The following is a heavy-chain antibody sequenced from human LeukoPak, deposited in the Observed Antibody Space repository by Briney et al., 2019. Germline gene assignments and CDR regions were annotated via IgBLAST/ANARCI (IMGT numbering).Heavy chain of an antibody. CDR2: IIPIFGTA. CDR1: GGTFSSYA. CDR3: ARDLEEAGKGDY. V-gene: IGHV1-69*01. Sequence: SVKVSCKASGGTFSSYAISWVRQAPGQGLEWMGGIIPIFGTANYAQKFQGRVTITADESTSTAYMELSSLRSEDTAVYYCARDLEEAGKGDYWGQGTLVTVSS. J-gene: IGHJ4*02. D-gene: IGHD6-19*01.